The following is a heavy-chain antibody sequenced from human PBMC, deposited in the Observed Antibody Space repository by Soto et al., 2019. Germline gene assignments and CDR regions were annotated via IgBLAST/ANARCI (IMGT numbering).Heavy chain of an antibody. CDR3: ASKTQYCSGGSCYSYYYYGMDV. CDR1: GYTFTSYG. J-gene: IGHJ6*02. V-gene: IGHV1-18*01. CDR2: ISAYNGNT. D-gene: IGHD2-15*01. Sequence: ASVKVSCKASGYTFTSYGISWVRQAPGQGLEWMGWISAYNGNTNYAQKLQGRVTMTTDTSTSTAYIELRSLRSDDTAVYYCASKTQYCSGGSCYSYYYYGMDVWGQGTTVTVSS.